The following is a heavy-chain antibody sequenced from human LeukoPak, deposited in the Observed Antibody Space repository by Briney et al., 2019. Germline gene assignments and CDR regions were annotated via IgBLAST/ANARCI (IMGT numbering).Heavy chain of an antibody. V-gene: IGHV3-33*06. CDR2: TWYDGSRE. J-gene: IGHJ6*02. CDR1: GFLFSNYG. CDR3: AKYSSSSNSYYGMDV. D-gene: IGHD6-13*01. Sequence: GGSLRLSCVASGFLFSNYGMHWVRQAPGKGLEWVAVTWYDGSRENYVDSVKGRFTISRDNSKNTLYLQMNSLRAEGTAVYYCAKYSSSSNSYYGMDVWGQGTTVTVSS.